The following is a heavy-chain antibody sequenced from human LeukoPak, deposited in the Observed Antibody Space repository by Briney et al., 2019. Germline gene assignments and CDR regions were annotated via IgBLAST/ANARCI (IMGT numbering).Heavy chain of an antibody. V-gene: IGHV3-23*01. CDR2: ISGSGGST. Sequence: AGGSLRLSCAASGFTFSSYAMSWVRQAPGKGLEWVSAISGSGGSTYYADSVKGRFTISRDNSKNTLYLQMNSLRAEDTAVYYCAKDRTTVKYCSGGSCYGYFDYWGQGTLVTVSS. J-gene: IGHJ4*02. CDR1: GFTFSSYA. CDR3: AKDRTTVKYCSGGSCYGYFDY. D-gene: IGHD2-15*01.